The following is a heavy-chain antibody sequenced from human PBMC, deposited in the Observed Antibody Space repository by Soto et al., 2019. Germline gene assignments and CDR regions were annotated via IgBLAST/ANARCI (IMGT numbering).Heavy chain of an antibody. Sequence: GGSLRLSCAASGFTFSSYAMSWVRQAPGKGLEWVSAISGSGGSTYYADSVKGRFTISRDNSENTLYLQMNSLRAEDTAVYYCAKVIAVVLRFDYWGQGTLVTVSS. D-gene: IGHD6-19*01. CDR2: ISGSGGST. V-gene: IGHV3-23*01. J-gene: IGHJ4*02. CDR3: AKVIAVVLRFDY. CDR1: GFTFSSYA.